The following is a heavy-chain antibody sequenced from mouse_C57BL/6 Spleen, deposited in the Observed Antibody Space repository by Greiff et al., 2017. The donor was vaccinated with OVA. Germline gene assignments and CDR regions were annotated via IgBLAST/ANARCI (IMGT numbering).Heavy chain of an antibody. V-gene: IGHV1-69*01. CDR2: IDPSDSYP. CDR1: GYTFTSYW. Sequence: QVQLQQPGAELVMPGASVKLSCKASGYTFTSYWMHWVKQRPGQGLEWIGEIDPSDSYPNYNQKFKGKSTLTVDKSSSTAYMQLSSLTSEDSAVYYGAKAYYYGISLGYFDVWGTGTTVTVSS. J-gene: IGHJ1*03. CDR3: AKAYYYGISLGYFDV. D-gene: IGHD1-1*01.